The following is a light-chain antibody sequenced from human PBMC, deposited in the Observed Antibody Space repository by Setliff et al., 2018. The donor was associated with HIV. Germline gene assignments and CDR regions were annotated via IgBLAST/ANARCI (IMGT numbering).Light chain of an antibody. J-gene: IGLJ2*01. CDR3: CSYAGSSTLV. CDR1: SSDVGSYNF. V-gene: IGLV2-23*02. CDR2: EVS. Sequence: QSALTQPASVSGSPGQSITISCTGTSSDVGSYNFVSWYQQHPGKAPKLMIYEVSKRPSGVSNRFSGSKSGNTASLTISGLQAEDEADYYCCSYAGSSTLVFGGGT.